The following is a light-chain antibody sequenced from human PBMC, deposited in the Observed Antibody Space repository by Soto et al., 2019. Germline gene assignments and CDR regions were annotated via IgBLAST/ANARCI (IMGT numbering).Light chain of an antibody. CDR2: GDN. J-gene: IGLJ2*01. CDR1: TSNIGSNS. CDR3: VAWDDSLKGLL. V-gene: IGLV1-44*01. Sequence: QLVLTQPPSASGTPGQRVSISCSGETSNIGSNSANWYQQIPGTAPKLLVYGDNQRPSGVPGRFSGSKSGSSISLVINGLQFEDEADYYCVAWDDSLKGLLFGGGTKVTVL.